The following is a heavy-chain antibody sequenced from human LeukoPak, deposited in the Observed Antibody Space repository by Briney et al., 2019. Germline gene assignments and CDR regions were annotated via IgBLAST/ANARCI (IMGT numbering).Heavy chain of an antibody. Sequence: SQTLSLTCAISGDSVSGNSAAWNWIRQSPSRGLEWLGRTYYRSKWYNDYAVSVKSRITINPDTSKNQFSLQLNSVTPEDTAVYYCARGSSSWYGVGYYYYYGMDVWGQGTTVTVSS. D-gene: IGHD6-13*01. V-gene: IGHV6-1*01. J-gene: IGHJ6*02. CDR2: TYYRSKWYN. CDR3: ARGSSSWYGVGYYYYYGMDV. CDR1: GDSVSGNSAA.